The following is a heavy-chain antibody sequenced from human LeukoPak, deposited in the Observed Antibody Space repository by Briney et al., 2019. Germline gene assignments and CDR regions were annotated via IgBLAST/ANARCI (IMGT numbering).Heavy chain of an antibody. CDR2: ISGSGGST. CDR1: GFTFSSFA. V-gene: IGHV3-23*01. CDR3: SGGERVGY. J-gene: IGHJ4*02. Sequence: GGSLRLSCAASGFTFSSFAMTWVRQAPGMGLEWVSTISGSGGSTYYADSVKGRFTISRDNSKNTLYLQVNSLRAEDTAVYYCSGGERVGYWGQGTLVTVSS. D-gene: IGHD3-16*01.